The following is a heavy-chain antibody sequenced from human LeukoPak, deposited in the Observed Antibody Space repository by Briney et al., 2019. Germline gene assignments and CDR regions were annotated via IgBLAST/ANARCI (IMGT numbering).Heavy chain of an antibody. CDR2: IIPIFGIA. CDR1: GGTFSSYA. Sequence: GASVKVSCKASGGTFSSYAISWVRQAPGQGLEWMGRIIPIFGIANYAQKFQGRVTITADKSTSTAYMELGSLRSEDTAVYYCASRAYGGVRGNSTYYYGMDVWGKGTTVTVSS. D-gene: IGHD4-23*01. J-gene: IGHJ6*04. V-gene: IGHV1-69*04. CDR3: ASRAYGGVRGNSTYYYGMDV.